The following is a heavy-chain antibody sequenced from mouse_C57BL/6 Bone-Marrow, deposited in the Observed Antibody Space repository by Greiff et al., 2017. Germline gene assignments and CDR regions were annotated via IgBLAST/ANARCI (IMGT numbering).Heavy chain of an antibody. D-gene: IGHD1-2*01. CDR3: ARGGLLRR. J-gene: IGHJ2*01. V-gene: IGHV1-82*01. CDR2: IYPGDGDT. Sequence: QFQLQQSGPELVKPGASVKFSCKASGYAFSSSWMNWVKQRPGKGLEWIGRIYPGDGDTTYNGKFKGKATLTADKSSSTAYMQLSSLTSEDSAVYFCARGGLLRRWGQGTTLTVSS. CDR1: GYAFSSSW.